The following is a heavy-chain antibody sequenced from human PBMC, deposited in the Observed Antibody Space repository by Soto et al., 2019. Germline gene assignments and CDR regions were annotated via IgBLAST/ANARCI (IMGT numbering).Heavy chain of an antibody. D-gene: IGHD2-15*01. CDR1: GFTFSSYG. V-gene: IGHV3-33*01. Sequence: GSLRLSCAASGFTFSSYGLEWVRQAPGKGLEWVAVIWYDGTNKYYADSVKGRFTISRDNSKNTLYLQMNSLRAEDTAVYYCARDPSKFCSGGSCPQYFQHWGQGT. CDR2: IWYDGTNK. CDR3: ARDPSKFCSGGSCPQYFQH. J-gene: IGHJ1*01.